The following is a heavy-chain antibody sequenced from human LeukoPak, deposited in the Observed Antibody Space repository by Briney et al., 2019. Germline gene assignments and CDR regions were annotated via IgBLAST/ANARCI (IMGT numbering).Heavy chain of an antibody. Sequence: ASVKVSCKASGYTFTGYYMHWVRQAPGQGLEWMGRINPNSGGTNYAQKFQGRVTMTRDTSISTAYMELSRLRSDDTAVYYCASILDSSGYYSPWEVDYLGQGTLVTVSS. CDR3: ASILDSSGYYSPWEVDY. CDR2: INPNSGGT. J-gene: IGHJ4*02. V-gene: IGHV1-2*06. CDR1: GYTFTGYY. D-gene: IGHD3-22*01.